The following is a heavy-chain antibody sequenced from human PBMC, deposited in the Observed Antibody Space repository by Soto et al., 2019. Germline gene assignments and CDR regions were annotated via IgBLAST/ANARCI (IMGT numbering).Heavy chain of an antibody. Sequence: HPGGSLRLSCAASGFTFSSYAMSWVRQAPGKGLEWVSAISGSGGSTYYADSVKGRFTISRDNSKNTLYLQMNSLRAEDTAVYYCAKGLFAPFYYYYYYMDVWGKGTTVTVSS. V-gene: IGHV3-23*01. D-gene: IGHD3-16*01. CDR2: ISGSGGST. CDR3: AKGLFAPFYYYYYYMDV. J-gene: IGHJ6*03. CDR1: GFTFSSYA.